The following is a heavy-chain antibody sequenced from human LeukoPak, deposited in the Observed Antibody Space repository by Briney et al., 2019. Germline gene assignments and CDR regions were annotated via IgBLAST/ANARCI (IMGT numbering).Heavy chain of an antibody. CDR2: IKTDASEK. J-gene: IGHJ3*02. CDR1: GFIFSNCW. Sequence: GGSLRLSCETSGFIFSNCWMTWVRQAPGKGLEWVANIKTDASEKYYADSVKGRFTISRDNAKNSLYLQMNSLRAEDMALYYCAKDRPHRFLEYAFDIWGQGTMVTVSS. D-gene: IGHD3-3*01. V-gene: IGHV3-7*03. CDR3: AKDRPHRFLEYAFDI.